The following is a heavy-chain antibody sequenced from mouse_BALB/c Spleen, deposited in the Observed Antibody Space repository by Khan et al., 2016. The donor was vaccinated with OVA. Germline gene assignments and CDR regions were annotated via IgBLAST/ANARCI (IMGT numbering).Heavy chain of an antibody. CDR3: ARVGYNGTMDC. D-gene: IGHD2-14*01. CDR2: INTYTGEP. J-gene: IGHJ4*01. Sequence: QIQLVQSGPELKTPGETVQISCKASGFTFTNYGMNWVKQTPGKVLKWMGWINTYTGEPTFADDFKGRFAFSLETSASTAYLQINSLKNEDTATYFCARVGYNGTMDCWGQGTSVTVSS. V-gene: IGHV9-3-1*01. CDR1: GFTFTNYG.